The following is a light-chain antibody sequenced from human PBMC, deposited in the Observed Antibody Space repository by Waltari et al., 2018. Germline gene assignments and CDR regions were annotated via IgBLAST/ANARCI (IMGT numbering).Light chain of an antibody. CDR3: SSYTSSSTPVV. Sequence: QSALTQPAAGSGSPGQSITTPYTGTRSDVGGSNYVSWYQQHPGKAPKLLIYDVSNRPSGVSNRFSGSKSGNAASLTTSGLQAEVEADYYCSSYTSSSTPVVFGGGTKLTVL. CDR1: RSDVGGSNY. CDR2: DVS. J-gene: IGLJ2*01. V-gene: IGLV2-14*03.